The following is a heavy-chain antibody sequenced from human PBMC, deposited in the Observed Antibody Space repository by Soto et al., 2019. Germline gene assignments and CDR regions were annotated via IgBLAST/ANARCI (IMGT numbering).Heavy chain of an antibody. Sequence: QVQLVQSGAEVKKPGASATVSCKASGYRFSDYYLHWVRQAPGQGPEWMGWMNPNSGDTKYAQKFKGRVTMTRDTSVRTAFMELNWLKSDDTAVYYCARESGGATATLDYYYFYMDVWGIGTTVTVPS. CDR1: GYRFSDYY. V-gene: IGHV1-2*02. CDR2: MNPNSGDT. D-gene: IGHD5-12*01. J-gene: IGHJ6*03. CDR3: ARESGGATATLDYYYFYMDV.